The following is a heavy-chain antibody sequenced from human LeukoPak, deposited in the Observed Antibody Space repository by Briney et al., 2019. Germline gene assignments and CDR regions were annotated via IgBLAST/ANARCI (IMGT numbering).Heavy chain of an antibody. CDR2: ISSSGSTI. CDR1: GFTFSSYE. D-gene: IGHD3-10*01. Sequence: PGGSLRLSCAASGFTFSSYEMNWVRQAPGKGLEWVSYISSSGSTIYYADSVKGRFTISRDNAKNSLYLQMNGLRAEDTAVYYCARVLWFGEPYFDYWGQGTLVTVSS. J-gene: IGHJ4*02. V-gene: IGHV3-48*03. CDR3: ARVLWFGEPYFDY.